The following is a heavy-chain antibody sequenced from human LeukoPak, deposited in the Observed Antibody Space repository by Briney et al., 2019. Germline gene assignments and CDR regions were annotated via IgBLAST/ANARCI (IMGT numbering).Heavy chain of an antibody. V-gene: IGHV3-30*01. J-gene: IGHJ4*02. CDR3: ARDFGPWELLRPDY. Sequence: PGGSLRLSCAASGFTFSSYAMHWVRQAPGKELEWVAVISYDGSNKYYADSVKGRFTISRDNSKNTLYLQMNSLRAEDTAVYYCARDFGPWELLRPDYWGQGTLVTVSS. CDR1: GFTFSSYA. CDR2: ISYDGSNK. D-gene: IGHD1-26*01.